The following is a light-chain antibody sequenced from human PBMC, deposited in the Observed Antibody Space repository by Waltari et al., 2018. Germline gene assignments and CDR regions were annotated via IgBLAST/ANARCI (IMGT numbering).Light chain of an antibody. J-gene: IGLJ2*01. Sequence: QSALTQPASMSGSPGQSITISCTVTRTDLRDYTSLSWYQQQPGKSPKLTIYEVSNRPSGVSSRFSGSKSGNTASLTISGLQTDDEGDYFCSSFACNSHVLFGGGTKVTVL. CDR1: RTDLRDYTS. CDR3: SSFACNSHVL. V-gene: IGLV2-14*01. CDR2: EVS.